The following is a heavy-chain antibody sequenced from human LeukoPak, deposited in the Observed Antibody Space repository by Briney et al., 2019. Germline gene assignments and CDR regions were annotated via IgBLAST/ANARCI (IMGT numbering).Heavy chain of an antibody. Sequence: SETLSLTCTVSGGSISSDDWSWIRQPPGKGLEWIGYIYYSGSTNYKPSLKSRVTISVDTSKNPFSLKLSSVPAADTAVYYCARGRSYYGSGSLIPWGQGTLVTVSS. J-gene: IGHJ5*02. CDR2: IYYSGST. D-gene: IGHD3-10*01. CDR3: ARGRSYYGSGSLIP. CDR1: GGSISSDD. V-gene: IGHV4-59*12.